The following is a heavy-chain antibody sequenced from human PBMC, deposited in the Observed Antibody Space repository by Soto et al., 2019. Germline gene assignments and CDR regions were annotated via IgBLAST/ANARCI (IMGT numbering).Heavy chain of an antibody. CDR3: AKGPLVVIPPSSIDY. CDR2: ISYDGSNK. Sequence: GGSLRLSCAASGFTFSSYGMHWVRQAPGKGLEWVAVISYDGSNKYYADSVKGRFTISRDNSKNTLYLQMNSLRAEDTAVYYCAKGPLVVIPPSSIDYWGQGTLVTVSS. D-gene: IGHD3-22*01. J-gene: IGHJ4*02. CDR1: GFTFSSYG. V-gene: IGHV3-30*18.